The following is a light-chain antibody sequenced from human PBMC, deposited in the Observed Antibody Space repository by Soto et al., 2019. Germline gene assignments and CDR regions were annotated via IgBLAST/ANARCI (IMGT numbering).Light chain of an antibody. J-gene: IGKJ2*01. CDR1: QSLVYSDGNTY. CDR3: MQGTKWPGT. V-gene: IGKV2-30*01. CDR2: KVS. Sequence: DVVVTQSPLSLPVTLGQPASISCRSSQSLVYSDGNTYLSWFHQRPGQSPRRLIYKVSNRDSGVPDRFSGSGSGTDFTLKISRVEAEDVGVYYCMQGTKWPGTFGQVTKLEIK.